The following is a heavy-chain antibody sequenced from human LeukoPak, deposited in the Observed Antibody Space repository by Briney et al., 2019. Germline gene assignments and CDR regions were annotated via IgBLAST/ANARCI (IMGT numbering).Heavy chain of an antibody. V-gene: IGHV3-11*01. Sequence: GGSLRLSCAASGFTFSDYYMSWIRQAPGKGLEWVSYISSSGSTIYYADSVKGRFTISRDNPKNTLDLQMHSLRAEDTAVYYCASQRHLYGAFDIWGQGTMVTVSS. CDR2: ISSSGSTI. CDR3: ASQRHLYGAFDI. CDR1: GFTFSDYY. J-gene: IGHJ3*02. D-gene: IGHD2-2*02.